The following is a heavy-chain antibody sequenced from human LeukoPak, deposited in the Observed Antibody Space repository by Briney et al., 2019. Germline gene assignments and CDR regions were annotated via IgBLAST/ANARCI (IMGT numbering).Heavy chain of an antibody. Sequence: ASVKVSCKASGYTFSSYGINWVRQAPGQGLEWMGWISAYNANTNYAQKLQDRITMTKDTSTSTVFMELGSLTSDDTAVYYCARKALNLGALGYWGQGTLVTVSS. CDR1: GYTFSSYG. J-gene: IGHJ4*02. CDR3: ARKALNLGALGY. D-gene: IGHD3-16*01. V-gene: IGHV1-18*04. CDR2: ISAYNANT.